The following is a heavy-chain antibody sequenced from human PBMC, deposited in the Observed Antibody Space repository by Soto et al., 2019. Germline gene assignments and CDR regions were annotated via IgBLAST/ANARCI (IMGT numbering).Heavy chain of an antibody. CDR3: ARDRSSTWRSAMDV. V-gene: IGHV1-69*06. Sequence: QLQLVQSGAEVKKPGSSVKVSCKASGGTFNSHAISWVRQAPGQGVEWMGGIIPMFDTPNYAQKFQGRVTITADKSTSTAYMELTSLRHEDTAVYYCARDRSSTWRSAMDVWGQGTTLTVSS. D-gene: IGHD6-13*01. CDR2: IIPMFDTP. CDR1: GGTFNSHA. J-gene: IGHJ6*02.